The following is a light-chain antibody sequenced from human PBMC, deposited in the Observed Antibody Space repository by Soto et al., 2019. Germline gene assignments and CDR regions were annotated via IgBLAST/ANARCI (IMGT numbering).Light chain of an antibody. V-gene: IGKV1-6*02. CDR1: QSIDTW. Sequence: IPMTQSPSTLSASVGDTVTITCRASQSIDTWLAWHQQKPGNAPTLLISAASRLQSGVPSRFSGRGSGTDFTLTISSLQPEDFATYYCLQDYNYPRTFGQGTKVDI. CDR2: AAS. J-gene: IGKJ1*01. CDR3: LQDYNYPRT.